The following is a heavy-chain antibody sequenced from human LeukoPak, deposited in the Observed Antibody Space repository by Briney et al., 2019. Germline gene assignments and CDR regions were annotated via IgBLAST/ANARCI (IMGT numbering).Heavy chain of an antibody. CDR2: IYYSGST. CDR1: GGSISSSSYY. CDR3: ARDSNYYDSSGYLLRYNWFDP. V-gene: IGHV4-61*01. J-gene: IGHJ5*02. Sequence: SETLSLTCTVSGGSISSSSYYWGWIRQPPGKGLEWIGYIYYSGSTNYNPSLKSRVTISVDTSKNQFSLKLSSVTAADTAVYYCARDSNYYDSSGYLLRYNWFDPWGQGTLVTVSS. D-gene: IGHD3-22*01.